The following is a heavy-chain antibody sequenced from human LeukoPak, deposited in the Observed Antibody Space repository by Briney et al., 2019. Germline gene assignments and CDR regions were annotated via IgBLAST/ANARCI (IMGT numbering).Heavy chain of an antibody. CDR3: AKDMSSINDSSGHYYSYLDY. Sequence: GGSLRLSCAASGFTFSSYAMSWVRQAPGRGLEWVSLISGDGGSTYHADSVKGRFTISRDNSKNSLYLQMDSRRSEDTALYYCAKDMSSINDSSGHYYSYLDYWGQGTLVTVSS. D-gene: IGHD3-22*01. V-gene: IGHV3-43*02. CDR2: ISGDGGST. CDR1: GFTFSSYA. J-gene: IGHJ4*02.